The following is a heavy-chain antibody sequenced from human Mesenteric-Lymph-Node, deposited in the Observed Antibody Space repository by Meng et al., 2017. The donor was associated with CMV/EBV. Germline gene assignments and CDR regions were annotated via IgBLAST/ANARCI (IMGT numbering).Heavy chain of an antibody. CDR3: ARDYAGYSSGWPGRDY. J-gene: IGHJ4*02. CDR1: GYAFTAYY. Sequence: ASVKVSCKASGYAFTAYYIHWVRQAPGQGLEWMGWINPNSGGTNYAQKFQGRVTMTRDTSISTAYMELSRLRSDDTAVYYCARDYAGYSSGWPGRDYWGQGTLVTVSS. V-gene: IGHV1-2*02. CDR2: INPNSGGT. D-gene: IGHD6-19*01.